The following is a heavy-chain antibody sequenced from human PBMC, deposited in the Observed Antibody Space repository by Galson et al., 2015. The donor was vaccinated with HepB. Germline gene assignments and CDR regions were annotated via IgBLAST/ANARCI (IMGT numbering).Heavy chain of an antibody. J-gene: IGHJ5*02. CDR2: ITDSGAIS. V-gene: IGHV3-11*01. CDR1: GFNFSDFY. CDR3: AKAAGWFDP. Sequence: SLRLSCAVSGFNFSDFYMTWIRQAPGEGLEWISYITDSGAISYYADSVKGRFTVPRDNAKKALFLQMNSLRAEDTAVYYCAKAAGWFDPLGQGTLVTVSS.